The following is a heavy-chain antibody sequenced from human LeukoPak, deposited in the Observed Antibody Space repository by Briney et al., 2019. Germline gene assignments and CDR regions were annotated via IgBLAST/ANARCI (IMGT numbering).Heavy chain of an antibody. D-gene: IGHD3-16*02. V-gene: IGHV3-20*04. CDR1: GFTFDDHG. CDR2: INWNGDTA. J-gene: IGHJ4*02. CDR3: ARGSNIKNYDHAWGSHRYIGYYYFDS. Sequence: PGGSLRLSCAASGFTFDDHGMSWVRQAPGKGLEWVAGINWNGDTASYADAVKGRFTISRDNGKNSMYLQMNSLRAEDRALYFCARGSNIKNYDHAWGSHRYIGYYYFDSWGQGTLVTVSS.